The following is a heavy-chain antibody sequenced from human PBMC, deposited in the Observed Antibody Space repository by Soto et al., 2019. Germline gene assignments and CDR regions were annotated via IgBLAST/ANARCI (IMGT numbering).Heavy chain of an antibody. J-gene: IGHJ4*02. CDR2: ISGYNGNT. CDR3: ARGHDFGSGYCPLRY. Sequence: QVQLVQSGPEVKSPGASVRVSCKASGYRFNTFGISWVRQAPGQGLEWMGWISGYNGNTNYAPKFQGRLTMTTDTSTSTAYMALRSGTVDDTAVFYCARGHDFGSGYCPLRYWGQGTLVTVSS. D-gene: IGHD3-3*01. CDR1: GYRFNTFG. V-gene: IGHV1-18*04.